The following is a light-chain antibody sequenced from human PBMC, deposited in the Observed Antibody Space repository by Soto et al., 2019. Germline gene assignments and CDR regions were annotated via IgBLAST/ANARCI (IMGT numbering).Light chain of an antibody. J-gene: IGLJ2*01. CDR2: EVS. V-gene: IGLV2-14*01. CDR1: TSDIGGYNF. CDR3: SSYTTNLSLV. Sequence: QSALTQPVSVSGSPGQSITISCSGTTSDIGGYNFVSWYQHHPGKAPKLMIYEVSNRPSGVSNRFSGSKSGNTASLTISGLQAEDEADYYCSSYTTNLSLVFGGGTKLTVL.